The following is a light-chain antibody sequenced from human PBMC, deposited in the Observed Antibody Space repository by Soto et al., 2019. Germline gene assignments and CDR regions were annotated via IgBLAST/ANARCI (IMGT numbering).Light chain of an antibody. CDR3: QQRSNWPPIT. V-gene: IGKV3-11*01. CDR1: QSVSSY. CDR2: DAS. J-gene: IGKJ5*01. Sequence: EIVLTQSPATVSLSPGERATLSCRASQSVSSYLAWYQQKPGQAPRLLIYDASNRATGIPARFSGSGSGTDFTLSISCLEPEDFAVYYCQQRSNWPPITFGQGTRLEIK.